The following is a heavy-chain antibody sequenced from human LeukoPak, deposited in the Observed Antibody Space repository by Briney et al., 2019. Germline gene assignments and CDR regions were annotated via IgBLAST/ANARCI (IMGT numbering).Heavy chain of an antibody. V-gene: IGHV4-38-2*01. CDR2: IYHSGST. Sequence: PSETLSLTCAVSGYSNSSGYYWGWIRQPPGKGLEWIGSIYHSGSTYYNPSLKSRVTISVDTSKNQFSLKLSSVTAADTAVYYCARRIVVTRGFDYWGQGTLVTVSS. J-gene: IGHJ4*02. CDR1: GYSNSSGYY. D-gene: IGHD2-21*01. CDR3: ARRIVVTRGFDY.